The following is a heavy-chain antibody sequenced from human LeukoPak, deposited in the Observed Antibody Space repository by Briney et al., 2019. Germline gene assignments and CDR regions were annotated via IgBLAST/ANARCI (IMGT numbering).Heavy chain of an antibody. V-gene: IGHV1-46*01. CDR1: GYTFTSYY. CDR3: ARSRSFAPPTFVY. CDR2: INPSGGST. J-gene: IGHJ4*02. Sequence: ASVKVSCRASGYTFTSYYMHWVRQAPGQGLGWMGIINPSGGSTSYAQKFQGRVTMTRDMSTSTVYMELSSLRSEDTAVYYCARSRSFAPPTFVYWGQGTLVTVSS.